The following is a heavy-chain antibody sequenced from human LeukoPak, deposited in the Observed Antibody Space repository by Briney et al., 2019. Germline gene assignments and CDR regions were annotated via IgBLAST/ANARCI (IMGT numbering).Heavy chain of an antibody. Sequence: GGSLRLSCAPSGFTFSSHGMHWVRQAPGRGLEGVAVISYDGRNKYYADSVKGRFTISRDNSKNTMYLQMNSLRAEDTAVYYCAKDSGGYTYVFDCWGQGTLVTVSS. J-gene: IGHJ4*02. CDR2: ISYDGRNK. D-gene: IGHD5-18*01. V-gene: IGHV3-30*18. CDR3: AKDSGGYTYVFDC. CDR1: GFTFSSHG.